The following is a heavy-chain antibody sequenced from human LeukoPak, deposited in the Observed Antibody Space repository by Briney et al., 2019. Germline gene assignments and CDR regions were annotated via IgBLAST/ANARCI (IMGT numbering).Heavy chain of an antibody. V-gene: IGHV1-69*13. D-gene: IGHD2-15*01. Sequence: ASVKVSCKASGGTFSSYAISWVRQAPGQGLEWMGGIIPIFGTANYAQKFQGRVTITADESTSTAYMELSSLRSEDTAVYYCARGYCSGGSYYSYYYYYGMDVWGQGTTVTVSS. CDR3: ARGYCSGGSYYSYYYYYGMDV. J-gene: IGHJ6*02. CDR1: GGTFSSYA. CDR2: IIPIFGTA.